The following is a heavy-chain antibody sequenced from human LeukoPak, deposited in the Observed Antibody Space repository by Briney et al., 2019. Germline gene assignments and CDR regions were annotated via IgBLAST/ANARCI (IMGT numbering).Heavy chain of an antibody. J-gene: IGHJ3*02. D-gene: IGHD5-12*01. CDR1: GYTFTGYY. CDR2: VSPYNGNT. Sequence: ASVKVSCKASGYTFTGYYMHWVRQAPGQGLEWMGWVSPYNGNTRYQEKFQGRVTMTTDTSASTVYMELRSLRSDDTAVYYCARETRYIVTSKYNASDIWGQGTMVTVSS. V-gene: IGHV1-18*04. CDR3: ARETRYIVTSKYNASDI.